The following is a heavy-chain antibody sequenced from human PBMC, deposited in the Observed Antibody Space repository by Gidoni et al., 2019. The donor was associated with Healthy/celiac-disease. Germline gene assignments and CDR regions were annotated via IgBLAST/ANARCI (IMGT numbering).Heavy chain of an antibody. CDR1: GFTFSSYS. CDR2: ISSSSSTI. J-gene: IGHJ4*02. CDR3: ARAYYYGSGSYLDY. Sequence: EVQLVESGGGLVQPGGSLRLSCAASGFTFSSYSMNWVRQAPGKGLEWVSYISSSSSTIYYADPVKGRFTISRDNAKNSLYLQMNSLRAEDTAVYYCARAYYYGSGSYLDYWGQGTLVTVSS. D-gene: IGHD3-10*01. V-gene: IGHV3-48*04.